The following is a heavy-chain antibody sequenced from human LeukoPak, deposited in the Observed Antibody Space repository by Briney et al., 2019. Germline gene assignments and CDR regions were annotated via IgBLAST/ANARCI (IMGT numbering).Heavy chain of an antibody. Sequence: GGSLRLSCAASGFTFSSYAMHWVRQAPGKGLEWVAVISYDGSNKYYADSVKGRFTISRDNAKKSLYLQMNSLRVEDMAVYYCARDAIGITTYDSYFDNWGQGTLVTVSS. D-gene: IGHD3-16*01. CDR1: GFTFSSYA. J-gene: IGHJ4*02. V-gene: IGHV3-30*04. CDR2: ISYDGSNK. CDR3: ARDAIGITTYDSYFDN.